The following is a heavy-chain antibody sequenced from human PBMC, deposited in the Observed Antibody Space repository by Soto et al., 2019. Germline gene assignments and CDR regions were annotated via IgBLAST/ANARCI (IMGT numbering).Heavy chain of an antibody. Sequence: EVQLVESGGGLVQPGGSLRLSCAASGFTFSSYWMHWVRQAPGKGLVWVSRINNDGSSTSYADSVRGRFTISRDNAKNTLYLQMNSLRAEDTAAYYCARVTPYYYYYMDVWGKGTTVTVSS. CDR3: ARVTPYYYYYMDV. CDR1: GFTFSSYW. CDR2: INNDGSST. J-gene: IGHJ6*03. V-gene: IGHV3-74*01.